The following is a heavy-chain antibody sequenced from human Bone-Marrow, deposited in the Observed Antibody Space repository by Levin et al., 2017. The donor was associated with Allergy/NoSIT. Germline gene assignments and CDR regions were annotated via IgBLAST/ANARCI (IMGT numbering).Heavy chain of an antibody. CDR2: INWNRGII. Sequence: QLGESLKISCAASGFTFDDFAMHWVRQVPGKGLEWVSGINWNRGIIGYADSVKDRFTISRDNARNSLFLQMNSLGPEDTALYYCAKGLNWGSPNTFDDWGQGTLVTVSS. CDR1: GFTFDDFA. V-gene: IGHV3-9*01. J-gene: IGHJ4*02. D-gene: IGHD7-27*01. CDR3: AKGLNWGSPNTFDD.